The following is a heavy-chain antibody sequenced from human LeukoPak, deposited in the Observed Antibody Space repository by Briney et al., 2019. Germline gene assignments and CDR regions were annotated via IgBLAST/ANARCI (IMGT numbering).Heavy chain of an antibody. J-gene: IGHJ3*02. D-gene: IGHD7-27*01. V-gene: IGHV4-59*01. CDR1: GGSISNYY. CDR3: ARDNWGSYDAFDI. CDR2: IYYSGST. Sequence: PSETLSLTCTVSGGSISNYYWSWIRQPPGKGLEWVGYIYYSGSTNYNPSLKSRVTISVDTSKNQFSLKLSSVTAADTAVYYCARDNWGSYDAFDIWGQGTMVTVSS.